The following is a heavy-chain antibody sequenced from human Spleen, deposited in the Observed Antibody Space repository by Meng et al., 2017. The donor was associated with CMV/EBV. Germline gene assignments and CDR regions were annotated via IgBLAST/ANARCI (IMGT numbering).Heavy chain of an antibody. CDR1: GFTFSSYE. J-gene: IGHJ6*02. CDR2: ISSSGSTI. CDR3: ARVPRSSDWYYYAMDV. D-gene: IGHD6-13*01. Sequence: GGSLRLSCAASGFTFSSYEMNWVRQAPGKGLEWVSYISSSGSTIYYADSVKGRFTISRDYPQNSVYLQMNSLRAEDTAVYYCARVPRSSDWYYYAMDVWGQGTTVTVSS. V-gene: IGHV3-48*03.